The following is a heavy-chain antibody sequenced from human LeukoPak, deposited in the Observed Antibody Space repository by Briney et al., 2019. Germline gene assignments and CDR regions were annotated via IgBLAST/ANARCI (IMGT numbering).Heavy chain of an antibody. Sequence: GASVKVSCKASGYTFTGYYMHWVRQAPGQGLEWMGWINPNSGGTNYAQKFQGRVTMTRDTSISIAYMELSRLRSDDTAVYYCARDGTSLVRGEFDYWGQGTLVTVSS. D-gene: IGHD3-16*01. CDR2: INPNSGGT. J-gene: IGHJ4*02. CDR3: ARDGTSLVRGEFDY. V-gene: IGHV1-2*02. CDR1: GYTFTGYY.